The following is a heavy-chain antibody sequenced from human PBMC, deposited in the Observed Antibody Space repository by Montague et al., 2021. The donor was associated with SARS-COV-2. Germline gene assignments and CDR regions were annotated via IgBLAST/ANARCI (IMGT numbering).Heavy chain of an antibody. D-gene: IGHD4-23*01. CDR1: GGSLSGFY. CDR3: ARSHDYRGNDYFDS. J-gene: IGHJ4*02. CDR2: ITHGGST. V-gene: IGHV4-34*01. Sequence: SETLSLTCAVYGGSLSGFYWTWIRQAPGKGLEWVGEITHGGSTSYSPALKSRLTISLDTSKSQFSLKLDSVTAADTATYYCARSHDYRGNDYFDSWGQGALVIVSS.